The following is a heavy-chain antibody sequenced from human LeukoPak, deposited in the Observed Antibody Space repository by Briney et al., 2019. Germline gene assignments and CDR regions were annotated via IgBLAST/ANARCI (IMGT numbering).Heavy chain of an antibody. J-gene: IGHJ4*02. V-gene: IGHV3-30*14. CDR3: ARLGGKLPIDY. CDR1: GFTFSSYA. CDR2: ISYDRSNK. Sequence: GGSLRLSCAASGFTFSSYAMHWVRQAPGKGLEWVAVISYDRSNKYYADSVKGRFTISRDNSKNTLYLQMNSLRAEDTAVYYCARLGGKLPIDYWGQGTLVTVSS. D-gene: IGHD1-26*01.